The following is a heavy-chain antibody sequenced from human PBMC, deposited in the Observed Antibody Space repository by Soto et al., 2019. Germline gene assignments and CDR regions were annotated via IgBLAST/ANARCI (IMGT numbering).Heavy chain of an antibody. CDR3: ARRMTLVG. J-gene: IGHJ4*02. CDR2: IDPDDSHT. V-gene: IGHV5-10-1*01. CDR1: GDSFATYW. D-gene: IGHD2-15*01. Sequence: RGESLKISCQGSGDSFATYWINWVRQMPGKGLEWMGRIDPDDSHTNYSPSLQGHVTISVDKSINTAYLHWNSLKASDNAMYYCARRMTLVGWGQGTLVTVSS.